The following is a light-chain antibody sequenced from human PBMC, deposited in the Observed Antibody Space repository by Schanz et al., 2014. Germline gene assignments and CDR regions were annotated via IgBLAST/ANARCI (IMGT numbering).Light chain of an antibody. CDR1: QSVSSSY. V-gene: IGKV3-20*01. J-gene: IGKJ2*01. Sequence: EVVLTQSPGTLSLSPGERATLSCRASQSVSSSYLAWYQQKPGQAPRLLIYGASSRAIGIPDRFSGSGSGTDFTLTISRLEPEDFAMYYCQQYGGSYTFGQGTKLEIK. CDR3: QQYGGSYT. CDR2: GAS.